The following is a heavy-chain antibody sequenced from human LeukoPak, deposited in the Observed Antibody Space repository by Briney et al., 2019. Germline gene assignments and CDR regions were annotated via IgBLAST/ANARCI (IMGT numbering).Heavy chain of an antibody. Sequence: ASVKVSCKASGYTFTGYYMHWVRQAPGQGLEWMGWINPNSGGTNYAQKFQGGVTMTRDTSISTAHMELSRLRSDDTAVYYCARDSNDSSGYYYVPSTDYWGQGTLVTVSS. J-gene: IGHJ4*02. D-gene: IGHD3-22*01. CDR1: GYTFTGYY. V-gene: IGHV1-2*02. CDR2: INPNSGGT. CDR3: ARDSNDSSGYYYVPSTDY.